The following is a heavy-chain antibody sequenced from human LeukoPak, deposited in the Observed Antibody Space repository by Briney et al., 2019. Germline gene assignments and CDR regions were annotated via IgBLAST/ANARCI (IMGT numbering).Heavy chain of an antibody. CDR3: ARRGDNYGSPFDY. CDR1: GFTVSTNY. CDR2: NYSGGNT. V-gene: IGHV3-53*01. J-gene: IGHJ4*02. Sequence: PGGPLRLPCAVSGFTVSTNYMNWVRQATGKGLEWVSLNYSGGNTDYADSVKGRFTISSDNSKKTLYLQKNSLRAEDTAVYYCARRGDNYGSPFDYWGQGTLVTVSS. D-gene: IGHD5-18*01.